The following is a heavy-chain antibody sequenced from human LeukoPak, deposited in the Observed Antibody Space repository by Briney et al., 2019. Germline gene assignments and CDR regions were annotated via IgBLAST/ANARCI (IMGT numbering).Heavy chain of an antibody. CDR3: ASNKYPVQAFDI. Sequence: NPSETLSLTCAVSGVSFSDYYWSWIHQPPGKGLEWIGEINHGGDTNYNSSLQSRVTLSVDTSRNQFSLILSSVAAADTAVYYCASNKYPVQAFDIWGQGTMVTVSS. J-gene: IGHJ3*02. CDR2: INHGGDT. V-gene: IGHV4-34*01. CDR1: GVSFSDYY. D-gene: IGHD1/OR15-1a*01.